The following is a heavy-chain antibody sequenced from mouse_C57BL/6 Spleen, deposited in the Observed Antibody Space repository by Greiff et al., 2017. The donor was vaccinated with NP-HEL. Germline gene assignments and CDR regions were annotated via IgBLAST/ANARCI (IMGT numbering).Heavy chain of an antibody. CDR3: ARYSNYYAMDY. D-gene: IGHD2-5*01. V-gene: IGHV1-50*01. CDR2: IDPSASYT. J-gene: IGHJ4*01. Sequence: VQLQQPGAELVKPGASVKLSCKASGYTFTSYWMQWVKQRPGQGLEWIGEIDPSASYTTYNQKFKGKATLTVDTSSSTAYMQLSSLTSEDSAVYYCARYSNYYAMDYWGQGTSVTVSS. CDR1: GYTFTSYW.